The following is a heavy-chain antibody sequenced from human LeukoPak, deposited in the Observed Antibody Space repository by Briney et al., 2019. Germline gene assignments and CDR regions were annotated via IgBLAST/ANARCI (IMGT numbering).Heavy chain of an antibody. CDR3: ARDIGSGWSVYFDY. CDR2: IDISGST. CDR1: GGSISSYY. V-gene: IGHV4-4*07. D-gene: IGHD6-19*01. Sequence: PSETLSLTCTVSGGSISSYYWSWIRQPAGKGLEWIGRIDISGSTNDNPSLKSRVTISVDTSKNQFSLKLSSVTAADTAVYYCARDIGSGWSVYFDYWGQGTLVTVSS. J-gene: IGHJ4*02.